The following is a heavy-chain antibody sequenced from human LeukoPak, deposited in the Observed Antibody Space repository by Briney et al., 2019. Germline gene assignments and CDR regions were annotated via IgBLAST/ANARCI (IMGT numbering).Heavy chain of an antibody. CDR3: ARGRGSGKLDY. CDR1: AYTFTTYY. V-gene: IGHV1-2*02. J-gene: IGHJ4*02. CDR2: INPNSGGT. D-gene: IGHD3-10*01. Sequence: ASVKVSCNASAYTFTTYYMHWERQDPGQGLEWMGWINPNSGGTNYAQKFQGRVTMTRDTSISTAYMELSRLRSDDTAVYYCARGRGSGKLDYWGQGTLVTVSS.